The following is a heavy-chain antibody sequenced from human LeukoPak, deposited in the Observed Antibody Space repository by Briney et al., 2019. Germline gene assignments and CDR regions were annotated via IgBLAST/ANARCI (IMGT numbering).Heavy chain of an antibody. CDR2: IYYSGST. V-gene: IGHV4-30-4*08. CDR1: GGSISSGDYY. CDR3: ARATLGYCSSTSCYLYAFDI. Sequence: ASETLSLTCTVSGGSISSGDYYWSWIRQPPGKGLEWSGYIYYSGSTYYNPSLKSRVTISVDTSKNQFSLKLSSVTAADTAVYYCARATLGYCSSTSCYLYAFDIWGQGTMVTVSS. D-gene: IGHD2-2*01. J-gene: IGHJ3*02.